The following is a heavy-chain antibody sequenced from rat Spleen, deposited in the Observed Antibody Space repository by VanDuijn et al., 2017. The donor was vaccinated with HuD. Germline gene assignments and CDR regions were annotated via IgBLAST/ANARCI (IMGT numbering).Heavy chain of an antibody. D-gene: IGHD2-5*01. J-gene: IGHJ2*01. CDR1: GFTFSRYW. V-gene: IGHV5-58*01. Sequence: EVQLVETGGGLVQPGRSLKLSCVASGFTFSRYWMYWIRQAPGKGLEWISSINIDGGGTYYPDSVKGRFTISRDNAKSTLYLQMDSPRSEDTATYYCTRGGYFRHWGQGVMVTVSS. CDR2: INIDGGGT. CDR3: TRGGYFRH.